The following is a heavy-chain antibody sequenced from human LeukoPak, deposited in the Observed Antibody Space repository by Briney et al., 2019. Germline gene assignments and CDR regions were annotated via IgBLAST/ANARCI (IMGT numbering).Heavy chain of an antibody. CDR1: GGSFSGYY. D-gene: IGHD3-10*01. CDR3: ARELYGSGNS. Sequence: SETLSLTCAVYGGSFSGYYWSWIRQPPGKGLEWIGEINHSGSTNYNPSLKSRVTISVDTSKNQFSLKLSSVIAADTAVYYCARELYGSGNSWGQGTLVTVSS. V-gene: IGHV4-34*01. J-gene: IGHJ4*02. CDR2: INHSGST.